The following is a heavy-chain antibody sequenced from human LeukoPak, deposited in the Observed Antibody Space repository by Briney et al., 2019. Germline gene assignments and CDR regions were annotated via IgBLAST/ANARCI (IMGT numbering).Heavy chain of an antibody. V-gene: IGHV4-34*01. CDR2: INHSGST. CDR1: GGSFSGYY. Sequence: SETLSLTCAVYGGSFSGYYWSWIRQPPGKGLEWIGEINHSGSTNYNPSLKSRVTISVETYKNQFSLKLSNMTAADTAVYYCARTARYDFWSGYPPSAGRIRNWFDPWGQGTLVTVSS. CDR3: ARTARYDFWSGYPPSAGRIRNWFDP. J-gene: IGHJ5*02. D-gene: IGHD3-3*01.